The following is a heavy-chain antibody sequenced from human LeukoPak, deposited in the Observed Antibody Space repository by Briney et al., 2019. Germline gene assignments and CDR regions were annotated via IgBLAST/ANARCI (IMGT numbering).Heavy chain of an antibody. V-gene: IGHV3-66*02. CDR3: AKQGIAAAGTAFDI. CDR2: IYSVGTT. D-gene: IGHD6-13*01. CDR1: GFTVSYNY. J-gene: IGHJ3*02. Sequence: GGSLRLSCAASGFTVSYNYMSWVRQAPGKGLEWVSLIYSVGTTAYADSVKGRFTISRDNSKNTLYLQMNSLRAEDTAVYYCAKQGIAAAGTAFDIWGQGTMVTVSS.